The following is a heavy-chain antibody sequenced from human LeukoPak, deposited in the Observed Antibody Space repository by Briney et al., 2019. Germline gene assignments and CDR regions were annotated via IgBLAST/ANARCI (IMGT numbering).Heavy chain of an antibody. V-gene: IGHV4-59*12. CDR2: IHHTDGT. J-gene: IGHJ4*02. CDR3: TKVLRGYSDYGD. CDR1: GASISSSY. D-gene: IGHD5-12*01. Sequence: PPETLSLTCAVSGASISSSYWSWIRQPPGKGLEYIGYIHHTDGTNYNPSLKSRVTMALDTPKNQFSLKLSSVTAADTAIYYCTKVLRGYSDYGDWGQGTLVTVSS.